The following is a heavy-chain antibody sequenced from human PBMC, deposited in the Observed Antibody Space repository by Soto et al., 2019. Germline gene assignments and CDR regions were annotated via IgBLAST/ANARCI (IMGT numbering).Heavy chain of an antibody. CDR3: ARSRADGRYAFDY. J-gene: IGHJ4*02. CDR1: GFTFRSYS. CDR2: ISSSSSTI. Sequence: PGGSLILSCAASGFTFRSYSMNWVRQAPGKGLEWVSYISSSSSTIYYTDSVKGRFTISRDNANNSLYLQMSSLRDDDTAVYYCARSRADGRYAFDYWGQGTLVTVSS. D-gene: IGHD3-9*01. V-gene: IGHV3-48*02.